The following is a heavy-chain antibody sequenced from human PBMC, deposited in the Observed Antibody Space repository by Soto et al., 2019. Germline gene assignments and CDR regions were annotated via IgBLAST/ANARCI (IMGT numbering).Heavy chain of an antibody. V-gene: IGHV4-59*01. Sequence: PSETLSLTCTVSGGSISTYYWSWIRQPPGKGLEWIGYIYYSGSTNYNPSLKSRVTISVDTSKNQFSLKLSSVTAADTAVYYCARANYYYDRSGYLYYFDYWGQGTLVTVS. CDR2: IYYSGST. CDR1: GGSISTYY. D-gene: IGHD3-22*01. J-gene: IGHJ4*02. CDR3: ARANYYYDRSGYLYYFDY.